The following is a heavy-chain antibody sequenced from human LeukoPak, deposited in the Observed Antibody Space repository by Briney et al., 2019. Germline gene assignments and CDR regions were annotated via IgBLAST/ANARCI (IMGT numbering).Heavy chain of an antibody. CDR1: GYTFTDSY. Sequence: ASVKVSCTTSGYTFTDSYMHWVRQAPGHGLEWLGWINPNTGGTHYAQKFQGRVTMTRDTSISTAYMELSRLRSDDTAVYYCAREGIVATPDFYYYYGMDVWGQGTTVTVSS. D-gene: IGHD5-12*01. J-gene: IGHJ6*02. CDR2: INPNTGGT. V-gene: IGHV1-2*02. CDR3: AREGIVATPDFYYYYGMDV.